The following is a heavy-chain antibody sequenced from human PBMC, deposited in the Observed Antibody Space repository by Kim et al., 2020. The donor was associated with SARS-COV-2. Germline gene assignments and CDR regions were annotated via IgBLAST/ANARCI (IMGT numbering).Heavy chain of an antibody. V-gene: IGHV5-51*01. D-gene: IGHD3-16*01. Sequence: YIPSFQGQVTISGDKAVNTAYLQWSSLKASDTAMYYCARRGIGLYYYGMDVWGQGTTVTVSS. J-gene: IGHJ6*02. CDR3: ARRGIGLYYYGMDV.